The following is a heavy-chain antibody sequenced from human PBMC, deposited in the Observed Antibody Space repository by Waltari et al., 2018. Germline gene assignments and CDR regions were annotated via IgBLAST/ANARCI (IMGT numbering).Heavy chain of an antibody. D-gene: IGHD6-13*01. CDR1: GFTFSSYA. V-gene: IGHV3-23*03. CDR2: IYSGGST. J-gene: IGHJ3*02. Sequence: EVQLLESGGGLVQPGGSLRLSCAASGFTFSSYAMSWVRQAPGKGLEWVSVIYSGGSTYYADSVKGRFTISRDNSKNTLYLQMNSLRAEDTAVYYCAKGGIIAAAGRGNAFDIWGQGTMVTVSS. CDR3: AKGGIIAAAGRGNAFDI.